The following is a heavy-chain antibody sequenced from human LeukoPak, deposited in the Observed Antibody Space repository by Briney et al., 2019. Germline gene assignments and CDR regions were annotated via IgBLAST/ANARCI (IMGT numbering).Heavy chain of an antibody. CDR1: GFTFSDYS. J-gene: IGHJ3*02. D-gene: IGHD6-13*01. CDR2: ISSSNSYI. V-gene: IGHV3-21*01. Sequence: NPGGSLRLSCTASGFTFSDYSMNWVRQAPGKGLEWVSFISSSNSYIYYADSVKGRFTISRDNAKNSLYLQMNSLRAEDTALYYCARGGYSSSWLYAFDIWGQGTMVTVSS. CDR3: ARGGYSSSWLYAFDI.